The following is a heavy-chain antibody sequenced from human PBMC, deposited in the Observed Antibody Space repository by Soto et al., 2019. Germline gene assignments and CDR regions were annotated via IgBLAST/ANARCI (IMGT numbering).Heavy chain of an antibody. J-gene: IGHJ4*02. V-gene: IGHV3-72*01. CDR1: EFTFSDHY. CDR3: VRDSGRGFYFDY. Sequence: EVQLVESGGGLFKPGGSLRLSLAASEFTFSDHYRDWVRQAPGKGLEWVGRIRNRPNSYTTQYAASVKGRFAVLRDDSENLVYLQMNDLKTEDTAVYYCVRDSGRGFYFDYWGQGAQVTVSS. CDR2: IRNRPNSYTT. D-gene: IGHD3-10*01.